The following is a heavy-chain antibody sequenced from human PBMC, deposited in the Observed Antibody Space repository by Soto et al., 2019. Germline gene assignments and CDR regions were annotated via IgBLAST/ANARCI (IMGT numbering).Heavy chain of an antibody. J-gene: IGHJ3*02. Sequence: SETLSLTCTVSGGSISSGGYYWSWIRQHPGKGLEWIGYIYYSGSTYYNPSLKSRVTISVDTSKNQFSLKLSSVTAADTAVYYCARDVVKGLSNAFDIWGQGTMVTVSS. CDR2: IYYSGST. V-gene: IGHV4-31*03. CDR3: ARDVVKGLSNAFDI. D-gene: IGHD6-6*01. CDR1: GGSISSGGYY.